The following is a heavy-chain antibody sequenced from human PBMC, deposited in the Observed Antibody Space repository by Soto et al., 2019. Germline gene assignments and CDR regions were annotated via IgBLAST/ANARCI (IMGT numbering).Heavy chain of an antibody. Sequence: TSETLSLTCTVSGGSVSSGSYYWSWIRQPPGKGLEWIGYIYYSGSTNYNPSLKSRVTISVDTSKNQFSLKLSSVTAADTAVYYCARANIWFDPWGQGTLVTVSS. V-gene: IGHV4-61*01. J-gene: IGHJ5*02. CDR3: ARANIWFDP. CDR1: GGSVSSGSYY. CDR2: IYYSGST.